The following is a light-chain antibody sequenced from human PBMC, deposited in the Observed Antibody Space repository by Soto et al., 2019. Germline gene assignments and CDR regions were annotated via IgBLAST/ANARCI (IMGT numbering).Light chain of an antibody. Sequence: DIQMTQSPSSVSASVGDRVTITCRASHSISSWLAWYQQKPGKAPKLLIYAASSLQSGVTSRFSGCGSGTDFTLTISSLQPEDFATYYCQQANGLPFTFGPRTKVDIK. J-gene: IGKJ3*01. CDR2: AAS. CDR1: HSISSW. V-gene: IGKV1-12*01. CDR3: QQANGLPFT.